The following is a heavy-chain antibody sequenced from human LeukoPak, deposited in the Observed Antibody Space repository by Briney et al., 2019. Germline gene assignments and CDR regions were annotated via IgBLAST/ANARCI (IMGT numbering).Heavy chain of an antibody. D-gene: IGHD3-9*01. J-gene: IGHJ4*02. CDR2: IKQDGSEK. CDR1: GFIFSSYW. Sequence: GGSLRLSCAASGFIFSSYWMSWVRQAPGKGLEWVANIKQDGSEKSYVDSVKGRFTISRDNAKNSLYLQMNSLRAEDTAVYYCARGVLRYFDWLGSHDYWGQGTLVTVSS. V-gene: IGHV3-7*01. CDR3: ARGVLRYFDWLGSHDY.